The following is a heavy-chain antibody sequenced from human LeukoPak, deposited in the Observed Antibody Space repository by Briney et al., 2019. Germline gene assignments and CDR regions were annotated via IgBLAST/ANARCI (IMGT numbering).Heavy chain of an antibody. CDR2: ISYDGSNK. D-gene: IGHD6-19*01. J-gene: IGHJ4*02. Sequence: PGGSLRLSCAASGFTFSSYGMHWVRQAPGKGLEWVAVISYDGSNKYYADSVKGRFTISRDNSKNTLYLQKNSLRAEDTAVYYCAKEHSSGWYYFDYWGQGTLVTVSS. CDR3: AKEHSSGWYYFDY. CDR1: GFTFSSYG. V-gene: IGHV3-30*18.